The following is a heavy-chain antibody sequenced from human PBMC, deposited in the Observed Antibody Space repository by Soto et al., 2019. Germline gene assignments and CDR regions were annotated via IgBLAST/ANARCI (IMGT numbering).Heavy chain of an antibody. D-gene: IGHD6-19*01. Sequence: GGSLRLSCAASGFTFSSYGMHWVRQAPGKGLEWVAVISYDGSNKYYADSVKGRFTISRDNSKTTLYLQMNSLRAEDTAVYYCAKTMGSAVAGTFDYWGQGTLVTVSS. CDR1: GFTFSSYG. CDR2: ISYDGSNK. J-gene: IGHJ4*02. CDR3: AKTMGSAVAGTFDY. V-gene: IGHV3-30*18.